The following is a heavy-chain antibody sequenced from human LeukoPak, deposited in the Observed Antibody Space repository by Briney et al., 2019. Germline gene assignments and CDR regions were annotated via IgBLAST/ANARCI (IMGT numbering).Heavy chain of an antibody. D-gene: IGHD6-13*01. V-gene: IGHV3-74*01. CDR2: INTDGRTI. Sequence: GGSLRLSCAASGFTLSSYWMHWVRQAPGKGLVWVSRINTDGRTINYADSVEGRFTISRDIAKNTLYLQMNSLRAEDTAVYYCVRVAAGTGSYDIWGQGTMVTVSS. CDR3: VRVAAGTGSYDI. CDR1: GFTLSSYW. J-gene: IGHJ3*02.